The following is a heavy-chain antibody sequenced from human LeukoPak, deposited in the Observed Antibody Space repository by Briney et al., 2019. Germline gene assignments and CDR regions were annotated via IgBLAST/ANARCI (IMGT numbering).Heavy chain of an antibody. Sequence: GASVKVSCKASGYTFTSYYMHWVRQAPGQGLEWMGIINPSGGSTTYAQKFQGRVTMTRDTSTSTVYMELSSLRSEDTAVYYCARGGYSSSWPPSYGLDVWGQGTTVTVSS. J-gene: IGHJ6*02. D-gene: IGHD6-13*01. V-gene: IGHV1-46*01. CDR2: INPSGGST. CDR3: ARGGYSSSWPPSYGLDV. CDR1: GYTFTSYY.